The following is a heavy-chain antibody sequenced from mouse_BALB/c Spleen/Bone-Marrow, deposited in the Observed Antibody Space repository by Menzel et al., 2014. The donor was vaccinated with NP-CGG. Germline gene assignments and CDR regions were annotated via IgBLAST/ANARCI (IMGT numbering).Heavy chain of an antibody. CDR3: EKTVSLRAMNY. D-gene: IGHD6-2*01. Sequence: EVKLMESGPELEKPGASVKISCKASGYSLTGYNMNWVQQSTGKSLEWIGDIDPYYGGTSYNQKIKGMATLTVDKSSSTAYMQLKSLTSEDSAVYYCEKTVSLRAMNYWGKEPS. J-gene: IGHJ4*01. V-gene: IGHV1-39*01. CDR2: IDPYYGGT. CDR1: GYSLTGYN.